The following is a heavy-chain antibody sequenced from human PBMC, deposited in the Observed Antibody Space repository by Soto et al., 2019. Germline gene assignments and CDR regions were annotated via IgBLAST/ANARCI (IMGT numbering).Heavy chain of an antibody. CDR2: INYSGST. J-gene: IGHJ4*02. V-gene: IGHV4-59*12. Sequence: SETLSLTCTVSGGSISSYYWSWIRQPPGKGLEWIGYINYSGSTNYNPSLKSRVTISVDTSKNQFSLKLSSVTAADTAVYYCARRTFACSSTSCPPDIVDYWGQGTLVTVSS. CDR3: ARRTFACSSTSCPPDIVDY. D-gene: IGHD2-2*01. CDR1: GGSISSYY.